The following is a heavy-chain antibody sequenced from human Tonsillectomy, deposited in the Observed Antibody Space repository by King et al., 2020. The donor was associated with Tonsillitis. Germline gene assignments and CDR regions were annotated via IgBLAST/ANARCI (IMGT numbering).Heavy chain of an antibody. D-gene: IGHD6-13*01. V-gene: IGHV4-59*01. CDR2: IYYSGTT. CDR3: ARGGLGGLQLVPGWFEP. CDR1: GGSISSYY. Sequence: QLQESGPGLVKPSETLSLTCTVSGGSISSYYWSWIRQPPGKGLEWIGYIYYSGTTNYNPSLKSRVTISVDTSKNQFSLKLSPVTAADTGAYYCARGGLGGLQLVPGWFEPWGQGTLVTVSS. J-gene: IGHJ5*02.